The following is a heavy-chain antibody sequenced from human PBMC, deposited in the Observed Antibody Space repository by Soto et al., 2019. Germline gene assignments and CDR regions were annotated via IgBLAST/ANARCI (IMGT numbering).Heavy chain of an antibody. J-gene: IGHJ4*02. D-gene: IGHD1-26*01. CDR2: ISAYNGNT. CDR3: ARHREGPPGIVGERGDFDY. Sequence: QVQLVQSGAEVKKPWASVKVSCKASGYTFTSYGISWVRQAPGQGLEWMGWISAYNGNTNYAQKLQGRVTMTTDTSTSTAYTELRRLRSDDTAVYYGARHREGPPGIVGERGDFDYWGQGTLVTVSS. CDR1: GYTFTSYG. V-gene: IGHV1-18*01.